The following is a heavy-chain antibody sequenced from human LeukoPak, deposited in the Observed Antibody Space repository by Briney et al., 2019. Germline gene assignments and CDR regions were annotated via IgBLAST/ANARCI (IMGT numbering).Heavy chain of an antibody. CDR2: INHSGST. CDR1: GGSFSGYY. CDR3: AIHIVVKPAAKKKNWFDP. D-gene: IGHD2-2*01. J-gene: IGHJ5*02. Sequence: SETLSLTCAVYGGSFSGYYWSWIRQPPGKGREGIGEINHSGSTNYNPSLKSRVTISVDTSKNQFSLKLSSVTAADTAVYYCAIHIVVKPAAKKKNWFDPWGQGTLLTVSS. V-gene: IGHV4-34*01.